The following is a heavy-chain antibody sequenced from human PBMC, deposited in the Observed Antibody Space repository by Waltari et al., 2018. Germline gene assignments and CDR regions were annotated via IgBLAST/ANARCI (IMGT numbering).Heavy chain of an antibody. J-gene: IGHJ4*02. V-gene: IGHV4-34*01. Sequence: QVQLQQWGAGLLEPSETLSLTCAVYGGSFSASYFHWIRQPPGKGLEWIGEISHEGTTNYNPSLKSRVTITVDKSKNQFSLKLTSLTAADTAVYYCARPGDLGGTSFHYWGQGTLVTVSS. CDR3: ARPGDLGGTSFHY. CDR1: GGSFSASY. CDR2: ISHEGTT. D-gene: IGHD1-26*01.